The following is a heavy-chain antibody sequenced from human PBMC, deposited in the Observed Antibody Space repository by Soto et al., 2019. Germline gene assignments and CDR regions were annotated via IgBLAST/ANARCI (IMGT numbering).Heavy chain of an antibody. CDR3: AREEGPIQAFDY. J-gene: IGHJ4*02. CDR2: ISSSSSYI. V-gene: IGHV3-21*01. CDR1: GFAFSSYS. Sequence: GGSLRLSCAATGFAFSSYSMNWVRQAPGKGLEWVSSISSSSSYIYYADSVKGRFTISRDNAKNSLYLQMNSLRAEDTAVYYCAREEGPIQAFDYCVQGTLATVSS.